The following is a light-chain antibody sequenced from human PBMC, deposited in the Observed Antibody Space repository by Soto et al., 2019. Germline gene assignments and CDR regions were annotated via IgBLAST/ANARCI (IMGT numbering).Light chain of an antibody. CDR3: SSYTSSSTPDV. CDR2: EVS. V-gene: IGLV2-14*01. Sequence: QSALIQPASVSGSPGQSITISCTGTSSDVGGYNYVSWYQQHPGKAPKLMIYEVSNRPSGVSNRFSGSKSGNTASLTISGLQAEDEADYYCSSYTSSSTPDVFGTGTKLTVL. CDR1: SSDVGGYNY. J-gene: IGLJ1*01.